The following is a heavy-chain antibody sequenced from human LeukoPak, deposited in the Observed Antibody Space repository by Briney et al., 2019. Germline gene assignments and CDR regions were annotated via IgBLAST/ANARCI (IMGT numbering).Heavy chain of an antibody. CDR1: GFTVSSNY. D-gene: IGHD3-16*01. Sequence: GGSLRLSCVVSGFTVSSNYMSWVRQAPGKGLEWVSFIYSGGSIFYAESVKGRFTFSRDNSNNTLYLQMNSLRAEDTAVYYCARGFSSHRVCYYFDFWGQGTLVTVSS. J-gene: IGHJ4*02. CDR3: ARGFSSHRVCYYFDF. CDR2: IYSGGSI. V-gene: IGHV3-66*01.